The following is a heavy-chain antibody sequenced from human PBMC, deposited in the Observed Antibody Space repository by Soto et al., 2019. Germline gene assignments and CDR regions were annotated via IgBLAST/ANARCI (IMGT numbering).Heavy chain of an antibody. CDR2: IYYSGST. CDR1: GGSISSGGYY. D-gene: IGHD4-17*01. CDR3: ARTGYGDYDFGY. J-gene: IGHJ4*02. V-gene: IGHV4-31*03. Sequence: SETLSLTCTVSGGSISSGGYYWSWIRQHPGKGLERIGYIYYSGSTYYNPSLKSRVTISVDMSKNQFSLKLSSVTAADTAIYYCARTGYGDYDFGYWGQGALVTVSS.